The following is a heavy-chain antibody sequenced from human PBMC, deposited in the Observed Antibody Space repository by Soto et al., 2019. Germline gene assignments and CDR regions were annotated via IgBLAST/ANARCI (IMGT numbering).Heavy chain of an antibody. CDR3: ARVYPSDTRYGYVGNNWFDP. V-gene: IGHV1-46*03. CDR1: GYTFTSYY. Sequence: QVQLVQSGAEVKKPGASVKVSCKASGYTFTSYYMHWVRQAPGQGLAWMGIINPSGGSTSYAQKFQGRVTMTRDTSTSTVYMELSSLRSEETAVYYCARVYPSDTRYGYVGNNWFDPWGQGTLVTVSS. J-gene: IGHJ5*02. D-gene: IGHD5-18*01. CDR2: INPSGGST.